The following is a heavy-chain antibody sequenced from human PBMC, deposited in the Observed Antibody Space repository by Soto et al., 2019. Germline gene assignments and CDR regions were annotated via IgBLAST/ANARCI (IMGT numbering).Heavy chain of an antibody. Sequence: EVQLVESGGGLVQPGGSLRLSCAASGFTFSSYWMHWVRQARGKGLVWVSRINSDGSSTSYADSVKGRFTISRDNAKNTLYLQMNSLRAEDTAVYYCARDPSYADEVYYYYYGMDVWGQGTTVTVSS. CDR3: ARDPSYADEVYYYYYGMDV. CDR2: INSDGSST. V-gene: IGHV3-74*01. CDR1: GFTFSSYW. J-gene: IGHJ6*02. D-gene: IGHD4-17*01.